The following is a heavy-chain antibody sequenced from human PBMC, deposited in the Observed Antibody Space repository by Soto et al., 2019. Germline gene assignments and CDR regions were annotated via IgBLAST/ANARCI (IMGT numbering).Heavy chain of an antibody. CDR2: IYYSGST. D-gene: IGHD5-12*01. CDR1: GGSISSGGYY. CDR3: ARELTVATKNHAFDI. J-gene: IGHJ3*02. V-gene: IGHV4-31*03. Sequence: QVQLQESGPGMVKPSQTLSLTCTVSGGSISSGGYYWSWIRQHPGKGLEWIGYIYYSGSTYYNPSLKSRVTIAVDTSKNQFSLKLSSVTAADTAVYYCARELTVATKNHAFDIWGHGTMVTVSS.